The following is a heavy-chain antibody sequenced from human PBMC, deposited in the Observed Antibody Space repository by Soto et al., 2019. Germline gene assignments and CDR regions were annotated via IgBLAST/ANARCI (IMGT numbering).Heavy chain of an antibody. CDR1: GFTFSSYA. CDR3: ARDGYSGGWVSYYYYGMDV. V-gene: IGHV3-30-3*01. D-gene: IGHD6-19*01. Sequence: QVQLVESGGGVVQPGRSLRLSCAASGFTFSSYAMHWVRQAPGKGLEWVAVISYDGGNKYYADSVKGRFTISRDNSKNTLYLQMNSLRAEDTAVYYCARDGYSGGWVSYYYYGMDVWGQGTTVTVSS. CDR2: ISYDGGNK. J-gene: IGHJ6*02.